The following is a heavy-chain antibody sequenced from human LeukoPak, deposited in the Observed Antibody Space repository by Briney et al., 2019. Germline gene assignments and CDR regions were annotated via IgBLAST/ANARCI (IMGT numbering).Heavy chain of an antibody. Sequence: PGGSLRLSCAASGFTFSDYYMSWIRQAPGKGLEWVSGINWNGGSTGHADSVKGRFTISRDNAKNSLYLQMNSLRAEDTALYYCARVARYCSGGSCYSNYYYMDVWGKGTTVTVSS. CDR2: INWNGGST. J-gene: IGHJ6*03. D-gene: IGHD2-15*01. CDR1: GFTFSDYY. CDR3: ARVARYCSGGSCYSNYYYMDV. V-gene: IGHV3-20*04.